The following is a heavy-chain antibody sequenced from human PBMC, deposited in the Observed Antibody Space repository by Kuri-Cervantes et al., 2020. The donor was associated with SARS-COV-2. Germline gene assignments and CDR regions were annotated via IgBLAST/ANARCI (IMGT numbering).Heavy chain of an antibody. Sequence: ESLKISCTVSGGSISSYYWSWIRQPPGKGLEWIGEINHSGSTNYNPSLKSRVTISVDTSKNQFSLKLSSVTAADTAVYYCARHTYGSGSYYNVILSSRFDPWGQGTLVTVSS. CDR3: ARHTYGSGSYYNVILSSRFDP. CDR1: GGSISSYY. D-gene: IGHD3-10*01. V-gene: IGHV4-34*01. J-gene: IGHJ5*02. CDR2: INHSGST.